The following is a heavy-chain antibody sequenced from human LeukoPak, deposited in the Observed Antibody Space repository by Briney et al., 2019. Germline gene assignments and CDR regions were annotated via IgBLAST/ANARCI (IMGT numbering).Heavy chain of an antibody. V-gene: IGHV3-23*01. CDR2: ISGSGGST. D-gene: IGHD5-12*01. CDR3: LAWLRLFDY. Sequence: GGSLRLSCAASGFTFSSYAMSTVRQAPGKGLEWVSDISGSGGSTYYADSVKGRFTISRDNSTNTLYLQMNSLRAEDTPVYYCLAWLRLFDYWGQGTLVTVSS. CDR1: GFTFSSYA. J-gene: IGHJ4*02.